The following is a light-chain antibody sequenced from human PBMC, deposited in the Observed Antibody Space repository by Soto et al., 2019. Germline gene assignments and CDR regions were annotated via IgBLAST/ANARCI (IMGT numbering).Light chain of an antibody. J-gene: IGKJ3*01. Sequence: EIVLTQSPGTLSLSPGERATLSCRASQNINSRYLAWYQQKPGQAPRLLIYGTSSRATGIPDRFSGSGSGTDFTLIISSLEPEDFAVYYCQQFGSSPGFTFGPGTKVDIK. CDR1: QNINSRY. CDR2: GTS. V-gene: IGKV3-20*01. CDR3: QQFGSSPGFT.